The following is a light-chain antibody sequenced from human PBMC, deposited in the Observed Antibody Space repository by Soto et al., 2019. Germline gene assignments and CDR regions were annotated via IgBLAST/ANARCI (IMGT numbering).Light chain of an antibody. CDR1: QSVDSN. Sequence: EMVMTQSPAILSVSPGESATLSCRASQSVDSNYLAWYQQHPGQAPRLLIYGISTRATGIPARFSGSGSGTEFSLTISSLQSEDFAVYYCQQYNSWPITFGQGTRLEIK. CDR3: QQYNSWPIT. J-gene: IGKJ5*01. V-gene: IGKV3-15*01. CDR2: GIS.